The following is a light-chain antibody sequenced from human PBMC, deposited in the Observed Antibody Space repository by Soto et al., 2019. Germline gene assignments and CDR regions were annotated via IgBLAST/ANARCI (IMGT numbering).Light chain of an antibody. CDR3: QQSYSTPRT. J-gene: IGKJ1*01. CDR1: QSISSY. Sequence: DIQMTQSPSSLSASVGDRVTITCRASQSISSYLNWYQQKPGKAPKLLIYAASSLQSGVPSRFSGSGSGTDFTLTISSLQPEDFATYYCQQSYSTPRTLGQGTTVHI. V-gene: IGKV1-39*01. CDR2: AAS.